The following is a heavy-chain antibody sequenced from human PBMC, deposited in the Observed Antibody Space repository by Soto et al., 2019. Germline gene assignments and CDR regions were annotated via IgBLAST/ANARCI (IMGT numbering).Heavy chain of an antibody. V-gene: IGHV4-30-2*01. CDR2: IYHSGST. J-gene: IGHJ5*02. CDR1: GGSISSGGYS. CDR3: ARAPSLRRGNWFDP. D-gene: IGHD3-16*02. Sequence: SETLSLTCAVSGGSISSGGYSWSWIRQPPGKGLEWIGYIYHSGSTYYNPSLKSRVTISVDNAKNSLYLQMNSLRAEDTAVYYCARAPSLRRGNWFDPWGQGTLVTVSS.